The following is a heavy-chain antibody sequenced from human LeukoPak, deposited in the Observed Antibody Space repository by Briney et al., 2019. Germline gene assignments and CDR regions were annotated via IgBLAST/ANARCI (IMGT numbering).Heavy chain of an antibody. D-gene: IGHD5-18*01. CDR2: ISAYTGNT. V-gene: IGHV1-18*01. Sequence: ASVKVSCKACGYTLTNNGITWVRQAPGQGLAWMGWISAYTGNTNYAQKLQGRVTMTTDTSTSTAYMELRSLRADDTAVYYCAGYSYGYDAFDIWGQGTMVTVSS. CDR1: GYTLTNNG. CDR3: AGYSYGYDAFDI. J-gene: IGHJ3*02.